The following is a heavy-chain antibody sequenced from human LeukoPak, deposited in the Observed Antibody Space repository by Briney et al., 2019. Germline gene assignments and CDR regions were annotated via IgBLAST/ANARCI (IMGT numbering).Heavy chain of an antibody. Sequence: SETLSLTCTVSGGSISSYYWGWIRQPPGKGLEWIGSIYHSGSTYYNPSLKSRVTISVDTSKNQFSLKLSSVTAADTAVYYCARDFRYWNFGGGHPFDYWGQGTLVTVSS. V-gene: IGHV4-38-2*02. CDR2: IYHSGST. D-gene: IGHD1-7*01. J-gene: IGHJ4*02. CDR3: ARDFRYWNFGGGHPFDY. CDR1: GGSISSYY.